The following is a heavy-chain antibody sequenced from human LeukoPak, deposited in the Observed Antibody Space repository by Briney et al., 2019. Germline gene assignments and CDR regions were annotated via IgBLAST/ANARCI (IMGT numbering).Heavy chain of an antibody. CDR2: IKQDGSEK. CDR3: AGFDSSGWYDAFDI. D-gene: IGHD6-19*01. Sequence: GGSLRLSCAASGFAFSSYVMSWVRQAPGKGLEWVANIKQDGSEKYYVDSVKGRFTISRDNAKNSLYLQMNSLRAEDTAVYYCAGFDSSGWYDAFDIWGQGTMVTVSS. V-gene: IGHV3-7*01. CDR1: GFAFSSYV. J-gene: IGHJ3*02.